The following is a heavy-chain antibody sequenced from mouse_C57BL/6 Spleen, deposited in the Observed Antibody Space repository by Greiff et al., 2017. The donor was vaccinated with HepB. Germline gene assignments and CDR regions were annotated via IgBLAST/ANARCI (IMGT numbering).Heavy chain of an antibody. D-gene: IGHD2-3*01. J-gene: IGHJ3*01. V-gene: IGHV1-63*01. CDR2: IYPGGGYT. CDR1: GYTFTNYW. CDR3: ARREVYDGYSWFAY. Sequence: QVQLQQSGAELVRPGTSVKMSCKASGYTFTNYWIGWAKQRPGHGLEWIGDIYPGGGYTNYNEKFKGKATLTADKSSSTAYMQFSSLTSEDSAIYYCARREVYDGYSWFAYWGQGTLVTVSA.